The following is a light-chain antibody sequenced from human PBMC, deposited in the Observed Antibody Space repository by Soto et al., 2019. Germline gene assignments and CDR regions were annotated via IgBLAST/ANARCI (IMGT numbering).Light chain of an antibody. CDR2: SNN. V-gene: IGLV1-44*01. J-gene: IGLJ1*01. CDR1: SSNIGSNT. CDR3: ATWDDSLSGSYV. Sequence: QSVLTQPPSASATPGQSVTISCSGSSSNIGSNTVNWYQQLPGTAPKLLIYSNNQRPSGVPDRFSGSKSGTSASLGISGLQSEDEAVYYCATWDDSLSGSYVFGTGTKVTVL.